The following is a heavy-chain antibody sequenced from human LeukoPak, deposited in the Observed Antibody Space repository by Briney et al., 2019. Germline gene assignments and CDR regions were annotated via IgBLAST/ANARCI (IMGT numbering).Heavy chain of an antibody. D-gene: IGHD6-13*01. CDR3: AREPAAAGRNWFGP. Sequence: GGSLRLSCAASGFTFTNYWMHWVRQAPGKGLVWVSRINSDGSSTTYADSVKGRFTISRDNAKNSLYLQVSSLRAEDTAIYYCAREPAAAGRNWFGPWGQGTLVTVSS. J-gene: IGHJ5*02. V-gene: IGHV3-74*01. CDR2: INSDGSST. CDR1: GFTFTNYW.